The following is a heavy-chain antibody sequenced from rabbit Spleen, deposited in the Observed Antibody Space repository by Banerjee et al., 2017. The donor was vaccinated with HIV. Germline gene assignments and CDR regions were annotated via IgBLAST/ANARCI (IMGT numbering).Heavy chain of an antibody. CDR3: ARDLTDVIGWNFGW. CDR2: IYNGDGST. CDR1: GFDFSNNA. V-gene: IGHV1S47*01. D-gene: IGHD1-1*01. J-gene: IGHJ4*01. Sequence: QEQLEESGGGLVKPEGSLTLTCKASGFDFSNNAMCWVRQTPGKGPEWIACIYNGDGSTYYASWVNGRFTISRSTSLATVTLQVTSLTAADTATYFCARDLTDVIGWNFGWWGPGTLVTVS.